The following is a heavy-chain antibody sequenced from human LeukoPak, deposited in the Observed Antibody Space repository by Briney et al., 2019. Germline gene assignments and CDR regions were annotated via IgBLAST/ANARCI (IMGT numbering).Heavy chain of an antibody. J-gene: IGHJ3*02. D-gene: IGHD3-22*01. V-gene: IGHV4-61*02. CDR1: GGSISSGSYY. CDR3: ARSMIVVVRDAFDI. Sequence: SETLSLTCTVSGGSISSGSYYWRWIRQPAGKGLEWIGRIYTSGSTNYNPSLKSRVTISVDTSKNQFSLKLSSVTAADTAVYYCARSMIVVVRDAFDIWGQGTMVTVSS. CDR2: IYTSGST.